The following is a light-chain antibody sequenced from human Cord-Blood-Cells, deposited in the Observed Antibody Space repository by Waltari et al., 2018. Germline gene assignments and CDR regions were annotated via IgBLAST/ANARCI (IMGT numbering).Light chain of an antibody. Sequence: EIVLTQSPGTLSLSPGERATLSCRASQSVSSSYLAWYQQKPGQAPRLRSYGASSRAPGIPDRFSGSGSVTDFTLTISRLEPEDFAVYYCQQYGSSLTWTCGQGTKVEIK. CDR2: GAS. V-gene: IGKV3-20*01. CDR3: QQYGSSLTWT. CDR1: QSVSSSY. J-gene: IGKJ1*01.